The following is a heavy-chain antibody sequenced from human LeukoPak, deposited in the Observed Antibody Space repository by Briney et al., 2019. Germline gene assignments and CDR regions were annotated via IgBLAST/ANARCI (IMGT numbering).Heavy chain of an antibody. CDR1: GGSFSGYY. V-gene: IGHV4-34*01. D-gene: IGHD6-19*01. CDR2: INHSGST. CDR3: ARDRGYYSSGWHRGFDY. Sequence: SETLSLTCAVYGGSFSGYYWSWIRQPPGKGLEWIGEINHSGSTNYNPSLKSRVTISVDTSKNQFSLKLSSVTAAGTAVYYCARDRGYYSSGWHRGFDYWGQGTLVTVSS. J-gene: IGHJ4*02.